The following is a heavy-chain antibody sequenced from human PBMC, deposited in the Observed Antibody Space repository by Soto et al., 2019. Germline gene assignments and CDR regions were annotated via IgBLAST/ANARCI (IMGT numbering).Heavy chain of an antibody. CDR1: GYTFTSYG. D-gene: IGHD3-9*01. Sequence: SVKVSCKASGYTFTSYGISWVRQAPGQGLEWMGWISAYNGNTNYAQKLQGRVTMTTDTSTSTAYMELRSLRSDDTAVYYCARDRYYDILTGPVHYYYYYGMDVWGQGTTVTVS. V-gene: IGHV1-18*04. CDR2: ISAYNGNT. J-gene: IGHJ6*02. CDR3: ARDRYYDILTGPVHYYYYYGMDV.